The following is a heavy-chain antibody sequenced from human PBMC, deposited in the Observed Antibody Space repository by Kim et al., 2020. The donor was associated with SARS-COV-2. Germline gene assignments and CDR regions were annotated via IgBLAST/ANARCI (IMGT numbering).Heavy chain of an antibody. CDR2: IYHSGSA. CDR1: GGSISSGGVS. J-gene: IGHJ4*02. Sequence: SETLSLTCTVSGGSISSGGVSWSWIRQPPGKGLEWIGYIYHSGSAYYSPSLKSRVSLSVDRSRNQFSLNVASVTAADTAVYYCARVGGLPFDYWGQGALVTVSS. CDR3: ARVGGLPFDY. D-gene: IGHD3-16*01. V-gene: IGHV4-30-2*01.